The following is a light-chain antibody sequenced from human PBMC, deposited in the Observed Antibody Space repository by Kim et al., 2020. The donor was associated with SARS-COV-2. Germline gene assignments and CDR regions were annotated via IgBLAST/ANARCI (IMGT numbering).Light chain of an antibody. Sequence: GKTVTISCTRSSGSIANNYVQWYQQRPGSAPTTVIYEDNRRPSGVPDRFSGSIDSSSNSASLTITGLKTEDEADYYCQSYDIFIQVFGGGTQLTVL. CDR1: SGSIANNY. V-gene: IGLV6-57*03. CDR3: QSYDIFIQV. CDR2: EDN. J-gene: IGLJ3*02.